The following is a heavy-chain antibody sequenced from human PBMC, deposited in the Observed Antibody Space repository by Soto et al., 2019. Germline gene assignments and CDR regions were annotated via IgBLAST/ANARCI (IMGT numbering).Heavy chain of an antibody. CDR2: IYYSGST. J-gene: IGHJ3*02. V-gene: IGHV4-61*08. CDR1: GGSISSGGYY. CDR3: ARGLLSDSSGWYFPVDI. D-gene: IGHD6-19*01. Sequence: SETLSLTCTVSGGSISSGGYYWSWVPQHPGKGLEWIGYIYYSGSTNYNPSLKSRVTISVDTSKNQFSLKLSSVTAADTAVYYCARGLLSDSSGWYFPVDIWGQGTMVTVSS.